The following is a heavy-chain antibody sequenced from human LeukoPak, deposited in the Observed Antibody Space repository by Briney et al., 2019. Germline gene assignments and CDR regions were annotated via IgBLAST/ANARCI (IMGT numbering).Heavy chain of an antibody. J-gene: IGHJ4*02. Sequence: PSETLSLTCTVSGGSISSYYWSWIRQPPGKGLEWIGYIYYSGSTNYNPSLKSRVTISVDTSKNQFSLKLSSVTAADTAVYYCARHLSAVAALFDYWGQGTLVTVSS. D-gene: IGHD6-19*01. CDR2: IYYSGST. V-gene: IGHV4-59*08. CDR3: ARHLSAVAALFDY. CDR1: GGSISSYY.